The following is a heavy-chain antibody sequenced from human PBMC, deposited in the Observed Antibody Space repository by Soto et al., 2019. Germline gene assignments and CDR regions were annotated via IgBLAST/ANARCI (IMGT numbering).Heavy chain of an antibody. J-gene: IGHJ4*02. Sequence: ASVKVSCKASGYTFTGYYMHWVRQAPGQGLEWMGWINPNSGGTNYAQKFQGWVTMTRDTSISTAYMELSRLRSDDTAVYYCARANYYDSSSSDYWAQGTLVTVSS. CDR3: ARANYYDSSSSDY. D-gene: IGHD3-22*01. CDR2: INPNSGGT. CDR1: GYTFTGYY. V-gene: IGHV1-2*04.